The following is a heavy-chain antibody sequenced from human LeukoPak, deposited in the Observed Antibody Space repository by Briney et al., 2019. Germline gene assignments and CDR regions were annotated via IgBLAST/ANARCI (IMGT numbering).Heavy chain of an antibody. CDR2: INHSGST. CDR3: ARGRGTSASYTWFDS. J-gene: IGHJ5*01. CDR1: GASFSDYY. Sequence: SETLSLTCVVYGASFSDYYWSWIRQSPGKGLEWIGEINHSGSTNYNPCLKSRVTISIGTSKNQFSLKLNSVTAADTAVYYCARGRGTSASYTWFDSWGQGTLVTVSS. D-gene: IGHD3-10*01. V-gene: IGHV4-34*01.